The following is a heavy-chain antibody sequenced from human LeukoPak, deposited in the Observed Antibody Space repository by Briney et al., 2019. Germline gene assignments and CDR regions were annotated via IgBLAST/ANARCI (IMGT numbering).Heavy chain of an antibody. CDR1: GXTFSSHW. Sequence: GGSLRLSCAASGXTFSSHWMHWVRQAPGKGLVWVSHINTDGSSTSYADSVKGRFTISRDNAKNTLYLQMNSLRAEDTAVYYCARDSDYEIVDPWGQGTLVTVSS. CDR3: ARDSDYEIVDP. D-gene: IGHD5-12*01. V-gene: IGHV3-74*01. CDR2: INTDGSST. J-gene: IGHJ5*02.